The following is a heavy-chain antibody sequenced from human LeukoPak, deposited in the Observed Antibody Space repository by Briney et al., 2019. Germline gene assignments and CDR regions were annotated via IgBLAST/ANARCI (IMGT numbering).Heavy chain of an antibody. J-gene: IGHJ6*03. Sequence: ASVKVSCKASGYTFTSYYMHWVRQAPGQGLEWMGIINPSGGSTSYAQKFQGRVTITTDESTSTAYMELSSLRSEDTAVYYCARGKMGAKTGGGPGTMDVWGKGTTVTVSS. V-gene: IGHV1-46*01. CDR2: INPSGGST. CDR1: GYTFTSYY. CDR3: ARGKMGAKTGGGPGTMDV. D-gene: IGHD1-26*01.